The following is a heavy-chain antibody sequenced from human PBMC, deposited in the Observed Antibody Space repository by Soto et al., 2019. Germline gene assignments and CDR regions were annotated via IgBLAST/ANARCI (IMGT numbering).Heavy chain of an antibody. V-gene: IGHV1-46*01. CDR2: INPSGGST. D-gene: IGHD3-22*01. J-gene: IGHJ4*02. CDR3: ARDIGEYYYDSSGYYGY. CDR1: GYTFTSYY. Sequence: GASVKVSCKASGYTFTSYYMHWVRQAPGQGLEWMGIINPSGGSTSYAQKFQGRVTMTRDTSTSTVYMELSSLRSEDTAVYYCARDIGEYYYDSSGYYGYWGQGTLVTVSS.